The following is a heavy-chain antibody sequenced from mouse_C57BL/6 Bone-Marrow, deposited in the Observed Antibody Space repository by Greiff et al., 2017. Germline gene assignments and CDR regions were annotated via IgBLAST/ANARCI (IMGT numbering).Heavy chain of an antibody. CDR1: GFTFSSYA. D-gene: IGHD1-1*01. CDR3: ARESNYGSSWGFAY. V-gene: IGHV5-4*01. CDR2: ISDGGSYT. J-gene: IGHJ3*01. Sequence: EVQLMESGGGLVKPGGSLKLSCAASGFTFSSYAMSWVRQTPEKRLAWVATISDGGSYTYYPDNVKGRFTISRDNAKNNLYLQMSHLKSEDTAMYYCARESNYGSSWGFAYWGQGTLVTVSA.